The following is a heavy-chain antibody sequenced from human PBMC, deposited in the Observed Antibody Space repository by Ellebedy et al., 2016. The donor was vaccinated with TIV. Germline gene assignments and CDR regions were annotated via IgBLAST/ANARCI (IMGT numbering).Heavy chain of an antibody. CDR1: GFNFNSYA. D-gene: IGHD6-19*01. CDR2: ISHDGNNK. V-gene: IGHV3-30-3*01. Sequence: GGSLRLSCAASGFNFNSYAMHWVRQAPGKGLEWVALISHDGNNKYYTDSMKGRFTISRDNSKNTLNLQMNSLRTDDTAVYYCARDPGGGGWYGWFDPWGQGLLVTVSS. J-gene: IGHJ5*02. CDR3: ARDPGGGGWYGWFDP.